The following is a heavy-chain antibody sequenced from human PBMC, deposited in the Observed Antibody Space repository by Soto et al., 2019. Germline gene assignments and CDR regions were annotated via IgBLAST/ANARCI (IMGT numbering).Heavy chain of an antibody. CDR1: GYTFTSYA. J-gene: IGHJ6*02. Sequence: GASVKVSCKASGYTFTSYAMHWVRQAPGQRLEWMGWINAGNGNTKYSQKFQGRVTITRDTSASTAYMELSSLRSEDTAVYYCARDHLGYCSGGSCYFYYGMDVWGQGTTVTVSS. CDR3: ARDHLGYCSGGSCYFYYGMDV. V-gene: IGHV1-3*01. D-gene: IGHD2-15*01. CDR2: INAGNGNT.